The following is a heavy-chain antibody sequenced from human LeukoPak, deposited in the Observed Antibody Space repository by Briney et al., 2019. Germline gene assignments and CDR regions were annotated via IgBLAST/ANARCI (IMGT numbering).Heavy chain of an antibody. CDR1: GFTFSRYA. CDR3: AKGTSAARHGWFDP. V-gene: IGHV3-23*01. J-gene: IGHJ5*02. CDR2: ISGSGGST. Sequence: PGGSLRLSCAASGFTFSRYAMSWVRQAPGKGLEWVSAISGSGGSTYYADSVKGRFTISRDNSKNTLYLQMNSLRAEDTAVYYCAKGTSAARHGWFDPWGQGTLVTVSS. D-gene: IGHD6-6*01.